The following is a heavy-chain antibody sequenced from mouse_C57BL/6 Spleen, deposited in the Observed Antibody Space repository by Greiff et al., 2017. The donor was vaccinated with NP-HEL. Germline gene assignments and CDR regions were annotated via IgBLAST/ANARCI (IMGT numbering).Heavy chain of an antibody. CDR2: INYDGSST. D-gene: IGHD1-1*01. CDR3: ARAGGSGHYFDY. V-gene: IGHV5-16*01. CDR1: GFTFSDYY. Sequence: EVKLVESEGGLVQPGSSMKLSCTASGFTFSDYYMAWVRQVPEKGLEWVANINYDGSSTYYLDSLKSRFIISRDNAKNILYLQMSSLKSEDTATYYCARAGGSGHYFDYWGKGTTLTVSS. J-gene: IGHJ2*01.